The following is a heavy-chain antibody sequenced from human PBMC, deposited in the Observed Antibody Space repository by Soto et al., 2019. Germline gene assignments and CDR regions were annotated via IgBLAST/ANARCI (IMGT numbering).Heavy chain of an antibody. D-gene: IGHD2-2*01. Sequence: EVQLVESGGGLVKPGGSLRLSCAASGFTFSSYSMNWVRQAPGKGLEWVSSISSSSSYIYYADSVKGRFTISRDNAKNSLYLQMNSLRAEDTAVYYCARGAGPRGYCSSTSCYRNWFDPWGQGTLVTVSS. CDR3: ARGAGPRGYCSSTSCYRNWFDP. CDR2: ISSSSSYI. J-gene: IGHJ5*02. V-gene: IGHV3-21*01. CDR1: GFTFSSYS.